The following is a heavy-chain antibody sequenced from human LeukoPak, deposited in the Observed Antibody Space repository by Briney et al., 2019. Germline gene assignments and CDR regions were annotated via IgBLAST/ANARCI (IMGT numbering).Heavy chain of an antibody. J-gene: IGHJ6*03. D-gene: IGHD2-15*01. CDR1: GYTFTSYG. Sequence: ASVKVSCKASGYTFTSYGISWVRQAPGQGLEWMGGIIPIFGTANYAQKFQGRVTITADKSTSTAYMELSSLRSEDTAVYYCASMGCSGGSCPRHYYYYMDVWGKGTTVTVSS. CDR3: ASMGCSGGSCPRHYYYYMDV. CDR2: IIPIFGTA. V-gene: IGHV1-69*06.